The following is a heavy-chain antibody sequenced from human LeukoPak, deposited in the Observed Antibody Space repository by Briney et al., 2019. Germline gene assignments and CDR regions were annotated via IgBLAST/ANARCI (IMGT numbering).Heavy chain of an antibody. Sequence: GASVKVSCKASGGTFSSYAISWARQAPGQGLEWMGGIIPIFGTANYAQKFQGRVTITADESTSTAYMELSSLRSEDTAVYYCARDNSNYYGMDVWGQGTTVTVSS. D-gene: IGHD2/OR15-2a*01. J-gene: IGHJ6*02. CDR2: IIPIFGTA. CDR3: ARDNSNYYGMDV. CDR1: GGTFSSYA. V-gene: IGHV1-69*13.